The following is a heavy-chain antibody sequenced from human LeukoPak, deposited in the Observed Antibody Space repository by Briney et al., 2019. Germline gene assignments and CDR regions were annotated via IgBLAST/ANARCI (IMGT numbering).Heavy chain of an antibody. D-gene: IGHD6-13*01. Sequence: PGGSLRLSCAASGFTLSSDWMNWVRQAPGKGLEWVAVISNDGNDKYNADSVKGRFTISRDNSKNMVYLQTNSLRVEDTAVYYCARDGDTAAAGYYFDSWGQGTLVTVSS. CDR1: GFTLSSDW. CDR3: ARDGDTAAAGYYFDS. V-gene: IGHV3-30-3*01. CDR2: ISNDGNDK. J-gene: IGHJ4*02.